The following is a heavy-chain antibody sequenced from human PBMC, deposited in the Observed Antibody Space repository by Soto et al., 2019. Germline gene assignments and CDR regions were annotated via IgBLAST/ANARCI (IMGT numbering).Heavy chain of an antibody. D-gene: IGHD4-17*01. V-gene: IGHV1-69*02. CDR3: ASSYGDYLGGRSLDY. J-gene: IGHJ4*02. Sequence: ASVKVSCKASGGTFSSYSISWVRPAPGQGLEWMGRIIPILGIANYAQKFQGRVTITADKSTSTAYMELSSLRSEDTAVYYCASSYGDYLGGRSLDYWGQGTLVTVSS. CDR1: GGTFSSYS. CDR2: IIPILGIA.